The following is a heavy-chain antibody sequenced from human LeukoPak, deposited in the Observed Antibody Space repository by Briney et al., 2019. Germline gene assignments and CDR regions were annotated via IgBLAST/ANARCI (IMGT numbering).Heavy chain of an antibody. J-gene: IGHJ3*01. D-gene: IGHD2/OR15-2a*01. CDR3: ARDQGTYYDDAFDL. CDR2: IYYNGNT. Sequence: SQTLSLTCSVSGGSINSGNYYWSWIRQHPGKGLEWIGYIYYNGNTYYNPSLKSRVAISVDTSKNQFSLKLSSVTAADTAVYYCARDQGTYYDDAFDLWGQGTMVAVSS. V-gene: IGHV4-31*03. CDR1: GGSINSGNYY.